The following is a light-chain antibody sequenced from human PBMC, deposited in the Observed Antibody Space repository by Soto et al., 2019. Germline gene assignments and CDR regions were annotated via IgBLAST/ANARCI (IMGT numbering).Light chain of an antibody. CDR3: QQSYSTSWT. CDR2: AAS. CDR1: QSISSY. Sequence: DIQMTQSPSSLSASVGDRVTITCRASQSISSYLNWYQQKPGKAPKLLIYAASSLQSEVPSRFSGSGSGTDFTLTISSLQPEDFATYYCQQSYSTSWTFGQGTKVESK. V-gene: IGKV1-39*01. J-gene: IGKJ1*01.